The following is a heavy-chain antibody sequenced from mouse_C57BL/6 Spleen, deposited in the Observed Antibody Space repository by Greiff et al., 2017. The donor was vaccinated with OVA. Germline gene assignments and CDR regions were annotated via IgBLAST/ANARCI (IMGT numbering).Heavy chain of an antibody. V-gene: IGHV3-6*01. J-gene: IGHJ4*01. CDR3: ARESKLGHLDY. Sequence: EVKLMESGPGLVKPSQSLSLTCSVTGYSITSGYYWNWIRQFPGNKLEWMGYISYDGSNNYNPSLKNRISITRDTSKNQFFLKLNSVTTEDTATYYCARESKLGHLDYWGQGTSVTVSS. D-gene: IGHD4-1*01. CDR2: ISYDGSN. CDR1: GYSITSGYY.